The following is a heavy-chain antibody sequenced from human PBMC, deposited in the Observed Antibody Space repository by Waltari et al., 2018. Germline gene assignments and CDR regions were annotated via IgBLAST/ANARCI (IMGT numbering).Heavy chain of an antibody. CDR1: GFRFISYD. V-gene: IGHV1-18*01. CDR2: ISTYDGNT. CDR3: AREKDTALEAGAFDI. Sequence: QGQLVQSGGEVKRPGASVTISCKASGFRFISYDTSWVRQTPGQGLEWMGWISTYDGNTKNVQKFQGRITMTTDTSTQTTYMEIRSLRSDDTAIYFCAREKDTALEAGAFDIWGKGTRVTVSS. D-gene: IGHD5-18*01. J-gene: IGHJ3*02.